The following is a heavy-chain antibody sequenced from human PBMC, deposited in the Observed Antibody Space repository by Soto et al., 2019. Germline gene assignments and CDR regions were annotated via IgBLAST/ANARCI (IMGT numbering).Heavy chain of an antibody. V-gene: IGHV4-59*01. J-gene: IGHJ4*02. CDR3: ARRYSSGFDY. CDR1: GGTIISYY. Sequence: SETLSLTCPFSGGTIISYYWSWIRQPPGKGLEWIGYIYYSGSTNYNPSLKSRVTISVDTSKNQFSLKLSSVTAADTAVYYCARRYSSGFDYWGQGTLVTVSS. D-gene: IGHD6-19*01. CDR2: IYYSGST.